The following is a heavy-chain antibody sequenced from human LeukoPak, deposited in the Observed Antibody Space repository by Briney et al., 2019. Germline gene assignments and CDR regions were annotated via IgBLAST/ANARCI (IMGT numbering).Heavy chain of an antibody. CDR1: GFTFCSWW. CDR2: IKQDGSEK. J-gene: IGHJ6*04. V-gene: IGHV3-7*01. Sequence: GSLRLSCAVSGFTFCSWWMNWVRQAPGKGLEWVANIKQDGSEKNYVDSVKGRFTISRDNAKKSLDLQMNRLRAEDSAVYYCARGHIGMDVWGKGTTVTVSS. D-gene: IGHD5-12*01. CDR3: ARGHIGMDV.